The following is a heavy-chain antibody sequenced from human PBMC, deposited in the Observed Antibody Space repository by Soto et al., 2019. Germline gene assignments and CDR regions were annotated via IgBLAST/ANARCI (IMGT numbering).Heavy chain of an antibody. Sequence: GGSLRLSCSASGFTFSTYWMSWVRQAPGKGLEWVANIKQDGSEKYYVDSVKGRFTISRDNAKNSLYLQMNSLRAEDTAVYYCARDSLGYCTSTSCYWSEDYWGQGTLVTVSS. D-gene: IGHD2-2*01. CDR2: IKQDGSEK. J-gene: IGHJ4*02. V-gene: IGHV3-7*03. CDR3: ARDSLGYCTSTSCYWSEDY. CDR1: GFTFSTYW.